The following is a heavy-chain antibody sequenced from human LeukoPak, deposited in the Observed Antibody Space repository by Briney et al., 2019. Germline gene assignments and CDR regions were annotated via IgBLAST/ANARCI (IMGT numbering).Heavy chain of an antibody. V-gene: IGHV3-48*03. Sequence: GGSLRLSCAASGFTFSSYEMNWVRQAPGKGMEWVSYISSSGSTIYYADSVKGRFTISRDNAKNSLYLQMNSLRAEDTAVYYCAELGITMIGGVWGKGTTVTISS. CDR3: AELGITMIGGV. CDR2: ISSSGSTI. J-gene: IGHJ6*04. CDR1: GFTFSSYE. D-gene: IGHD3-10*02.